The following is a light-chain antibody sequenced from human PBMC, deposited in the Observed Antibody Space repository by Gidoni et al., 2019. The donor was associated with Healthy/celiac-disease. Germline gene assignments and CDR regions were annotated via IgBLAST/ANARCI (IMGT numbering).Light chain of an antibody. J-gene: IGLJ1*01. Sequence: QSALTQPRSVSGSPGQSVTISCTGTSSDVGGSNYVSWYQQHPVKAPNLMIYDVSKRPSGVPDRFSGSKSGNTASLTISGLQAEDEADYYCCSYAGSYPLYVFGTGTKVTVL. CDR3: CSYAGSYPLYV. V-gene: IGLV2-11*01. CDR2: DVS. CDR1: SSDVGGSNY.